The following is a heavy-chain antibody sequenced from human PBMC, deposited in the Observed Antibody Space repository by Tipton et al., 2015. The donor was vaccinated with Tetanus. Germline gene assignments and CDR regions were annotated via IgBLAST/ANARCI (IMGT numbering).Heavy chain of an antibody. CDR2: ISAYNGNT. D-gene: IGHD2/OR15-2a*01. Sequence: QSGAEVKKPGASVKVSCKASGYTFTSYGISWVRQAPGQGLEWMGWISAYNGNTNYAQKFQGRVTMTRDTSISTAYMELSRLRSDDTAVYCCARSEEYPGYYYGMDVWGQGTTVTVSS. V-gene: IGHV1-18*01. CDR3: ARSEEYPGYYYGMDV. J-gene: IGHJ6*02. CDR1: GYTFTSYG.